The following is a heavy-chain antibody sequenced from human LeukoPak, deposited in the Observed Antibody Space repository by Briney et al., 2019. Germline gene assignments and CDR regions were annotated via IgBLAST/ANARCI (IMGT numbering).Heavy chain of an antibody. CDR1: GFTFSNHG. CDR3: AKVDSWIQLWSAFDY. CDR2: ISPSGDIT. V-gene: IGHV3-23*01. J-gene: IGHJ4*02. Sequence: PGGTLRLSCAASGFTFSNHGMNWVRQAPGKGLEWVSGISPSGDITYYADSVKGRFTISRDNSKNMVYLQVISLTAEDTAVYYCAKVDSWIQLWSAFDYWGQGTLVTVSS. D-gene: IGHD5-18*01.